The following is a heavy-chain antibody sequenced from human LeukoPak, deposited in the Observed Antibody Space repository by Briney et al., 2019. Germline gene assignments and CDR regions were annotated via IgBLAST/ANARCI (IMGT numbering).Heavy chain of an antibody. CDR3: AREISISSGFYAY. CDR2: ISGSSTDT. Sequence: GGSLRLSCAASGFTFSDYYMSWIRQAPGKGLEWLSYISGSSTDTNYADSVKGRFTISRDNAKNSLYLQMNSLRVEDTAFYYCAREISISSGFYAYWGQGTLVTVSS. CDR1: GFTFSDYY. D-gene: IGHD3-22*01. V-gene: IGHV3-11*06. J-gene: IGHJ4*02.